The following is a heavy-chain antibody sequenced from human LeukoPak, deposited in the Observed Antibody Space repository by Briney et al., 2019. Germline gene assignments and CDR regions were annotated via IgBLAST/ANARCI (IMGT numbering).Heavy chain of an antibody. V-gene: IGHV3-74*01. CDR3: ARGYSSGWYYFDY. J-gene: IGHJ4*02. CDR1: GFTFSSYW. D-gene: IGHD6-19*01. Sequence: GGSLRLTCTASGFTFSSYWMHWVRQAPGKGLVWVSRINSDGSSTSYADSVKGRFTISRDNAKNTLYLQMNSLRAEDTAVYYCARGYSSGWYYFDYWGQGTLVTVSS. CDR2: INSDGSST.